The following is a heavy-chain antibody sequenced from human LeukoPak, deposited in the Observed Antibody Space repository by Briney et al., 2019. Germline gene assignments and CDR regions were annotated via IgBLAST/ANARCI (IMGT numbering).Heavy chain of an antibody. V-gene: IGHV3-48*04. Sequence: GGSLRLSCAASGFTFSSYSMNWVRQAPGKGLEWVSCISSSSSTIYYADSVKGRFTISRDNAKNSLYLQMNSLRAEDTAVYYCARDLGYCSSTSCYIIDYWGQGTLVTVSS. CDR2: ISSSSSTI. J-gene: IGHJ4*02. D-gene: IGHD2-2*02. CDR1: GFTFSSYS. CDR3: ARDLGYCSSTSCYIIDY.